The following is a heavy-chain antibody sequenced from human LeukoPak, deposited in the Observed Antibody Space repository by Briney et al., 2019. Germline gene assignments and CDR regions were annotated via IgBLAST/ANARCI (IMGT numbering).Heavy chain of an antibody. V-gene: IGHV3-23*01. CDR3: ALEDYYDSSGQIH. J-gene: IGHJ4*02. CDR1: GFTFNSYA. CDR2: ISGSGGST. D-gene: IGHD3-22*01. Sequence: PGGSLRLSCAASGFTFNSYAMSWVRQDPGRWLEWVSAISGSGGSTYYADSVKGRFTISRDNSKNTLYLQMNSLTAEDTAVYYCALEDYYDSSGQIHWGQGTLVTVSS.